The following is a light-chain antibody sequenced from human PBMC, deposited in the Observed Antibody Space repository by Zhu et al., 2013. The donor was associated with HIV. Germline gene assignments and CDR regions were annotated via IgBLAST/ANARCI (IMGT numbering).Light chain of an antibody. CDR2: KAS. Sequence: DIQLTQSPSFLSASVGDSVTITCRASQGIDRYLAWYQQKAGKAPSLLMSKASSLESGVPSRFSGSGSGTEFTLTINSLQPDDFATYYCQQYYSPSWTFGRGTRV. J-gene: IGKJ1*01. V-gene: IGKV1-5*03. CDR3: QQYYSPSWT. CDR1: QGIDRY.